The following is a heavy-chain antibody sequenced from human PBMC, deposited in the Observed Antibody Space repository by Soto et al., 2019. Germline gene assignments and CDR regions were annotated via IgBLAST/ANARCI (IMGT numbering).Heavy chain of an antibody. V-gene: IGHV4-30-4*01. CDR2: IYYSGST. Sequence: SETLSLTCTVSGGSISSGDYYWSWIRQPPGKGLEWIGYIYYSGSTYYNPSLKSRVTISVDTSKNQFSLKLSSVTAADTAVYYCASDRGGYYTTYYCYYGMDVWGQGTTVTVSS. CDR1: GGSISSGDYY. CDR3: ASDRGGYYTTYYCYYGMDV. J-gene: IGHJ6*02. D-gene: IGHD3-3*01.